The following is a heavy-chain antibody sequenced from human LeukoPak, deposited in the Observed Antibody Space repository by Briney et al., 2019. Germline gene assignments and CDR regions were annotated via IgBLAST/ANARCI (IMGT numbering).Heavy chain of an antibody. Sequence: GASETVSLTSSVYTFTIYGISGVRQAPGQGPAWMGWISAYNGNTNYAQKLQGRITMTTETSTSTAYMELRSLRSDDTAAYYWSRVYTIFGVAKGYYMDVWGKGTTFTVSS. D-gene: IGHD3-3*01. CDR2: ISAYNGNT. J-gene: IGHJ6*03. CDR3: SRVYTIFGVAKGYYMDV. V-gene: IGHV1-18*01. CDR1: VYTFTIYG.